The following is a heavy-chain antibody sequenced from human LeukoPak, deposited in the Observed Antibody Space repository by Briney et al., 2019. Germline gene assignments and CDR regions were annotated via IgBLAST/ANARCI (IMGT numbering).Heavy chain of an antibody. Sequence: SETLSLTCAVSGGSISSGGYSWSWIRQPPGKGLEWIGYIYYSGSTYYNPSLKSRVTISVDTSKNRFSLKLSSVTAADTAIYYCARTRRPYDAFDIWGQGTMVTVSS. CDR2: IYYSGST. J-gene: IGHJ3*02. V-gene: IGHV4-30-4*07. CDR3: ARTRRPYDAFDI. CDR1: GGSISSGGYS.